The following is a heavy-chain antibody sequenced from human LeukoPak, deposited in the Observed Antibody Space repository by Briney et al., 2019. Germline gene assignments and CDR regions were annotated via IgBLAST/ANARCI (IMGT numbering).Heavy chain of an antibody. Sequence: KPSETLSLTCTVSGGSISSYYWSWIRQPPGKGLEWIGYIYYSGSTNYNLSLKSRVTISVDTSKNQFSLKLSSVTAADTAVYYCATSRGPPPRYFDYWGQGTLVTVSS. CDR3: ATSRGPPPRYFDY. V-gene: IGHV4-59*01. CDR1: GGSISSYY. J-gene: IGHJ4*02. CDR2: IYYSGST.